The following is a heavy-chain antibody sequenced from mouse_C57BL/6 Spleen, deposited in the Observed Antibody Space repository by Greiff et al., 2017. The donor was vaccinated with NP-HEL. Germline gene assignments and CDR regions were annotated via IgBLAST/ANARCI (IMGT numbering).Heavy chain of an antibody. D-gene: IGHD3-2*02. J-gene: IGHJ4*01. CDR2: IDPANGNT. CDR3: ARSRAAQAPYYYAMDY. V-gene: IGHV14-3*01. Sequence: VQLKESVAELVRPGASVKLSCTASGFNIKNTYMHWVKQRPEQGLEWIGRIDPANGNTKYAPKFQGKATITADTSSNTAYLQLSSLTSEDTAIYYCARSRAAQAPYYYAMDYWGQGTSVTVSS. CDR1: GFNIKNTY.